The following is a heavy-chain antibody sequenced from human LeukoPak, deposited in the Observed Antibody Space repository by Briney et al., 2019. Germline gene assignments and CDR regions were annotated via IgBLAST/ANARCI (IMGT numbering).Heavy chain of an antibody. CDR1: GFTFSSYA. V-gene: IGHV3-23*01. J-gene: IGHJ3*02. CDR3: ARVPNYDYVWGSYRPNAFDI. D-gene: IGHD3-16*02. CDR2: ISGSGGST. Sequence: GGSLRLSCAASGFTFSSYAMSWVRQAPGKGLEWVSAISGSGGSTYYADSVKGRFTISRDNSKNTLYLQTNSLRAEDTAVYYCARVPNYDYVWGSYRPNAFDIWGQGTMVTVSS.